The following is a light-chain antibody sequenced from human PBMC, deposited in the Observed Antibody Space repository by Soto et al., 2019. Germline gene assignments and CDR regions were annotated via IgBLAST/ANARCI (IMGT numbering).Light chain of an antibody. CDR1: SGSIANNY. Sequence: NFMLTQPHSVSESPGKTVTISCTRSSGSIANNYVQWYQQRPGRAPITVIYENNQRPSGGPCRFSGSTDVSSNSASLTISGLQTEDEDDYYCQSYDSSFVIFGGGTKVTVL. J-gene: IGLJ2*01. CDR2: ENN. V-gene: IGLV6-57*04. CDR3: QSYDSSFVI.